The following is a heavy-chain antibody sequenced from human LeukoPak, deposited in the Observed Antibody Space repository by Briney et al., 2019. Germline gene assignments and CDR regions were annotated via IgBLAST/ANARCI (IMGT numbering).Heavy chain of an antibody. V-gene: IGHV3-30*18. CDR3: AKDTRDDHHSDY. CDR1: GFTFTAYG. J-gene: IGHJ4*02. CDR2: ISYDGINK. Sequence: GGSLRLSCAVSGFTFTAYGMPWVRQAPGKGLEWVAIISYDGINKYYPDSVKGRFTISRDNSKNTLYLQMNSLRAEDTAVYYCAKDTRDDHHSDYWGQGTLVTVSS. D-gene: IGHD1-14*01.